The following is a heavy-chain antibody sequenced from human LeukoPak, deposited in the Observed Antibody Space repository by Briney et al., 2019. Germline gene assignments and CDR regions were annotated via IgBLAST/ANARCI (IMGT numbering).Heavy chain of an antibody. D-gene: IGHD6-19*01. CDR2: INPSGGST. V-gene: IGHV1-46*01. CDR3: ARVGSSGRLFDY. CDR1: GGTFSSYA. J-gene: IGHJ4*02. Sequence: GASVKVSCKASGGTFSSYAISWVRQAPGQGLEWMGIINPSGGSTSYAQKFQGRVTMTRDTSTSTVYMERSSLRSEDTAVYYWARVGSSGRLFDYWGQGTLVTVSS.